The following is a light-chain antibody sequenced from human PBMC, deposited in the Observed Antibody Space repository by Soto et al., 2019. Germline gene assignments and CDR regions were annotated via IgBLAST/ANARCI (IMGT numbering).Light chain of an antibody. J-gene: IGLJ1*01. CDR1: SSDVGGYNY. Sequence: QSVLTQPASVSGSPGQSITISCTGTSSDVGGYNYVSWYQQHPGKAPKLMIYDVSNRPSGVSNRFSGSKYGNTASLTISGLQAEDEADYYCISYTSSSIPYVFGTGTKLTVL. V-gene: IGLV2-14*01. CDR3: ISYTSSSIPYV. CDR2: DVS.